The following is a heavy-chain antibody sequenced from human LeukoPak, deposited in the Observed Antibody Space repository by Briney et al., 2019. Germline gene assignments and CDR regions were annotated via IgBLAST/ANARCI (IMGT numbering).Heavy chain of an antibody. CDR2: IYYSGST. J-gene: IGHJ4*02. V-gene: IGHV4-39*07. CDR3: ARARGDGLIDY. D-gene: IGHD5-24*01. Sequence: SETLSLTCTVSGGSISSYYWSWIRQPPGKGLEWIGSIYYSGSTYYNPSLKSRVTISIDTSRNQFSLKLSSVTAADTAVYYCARARGDGLIDYWGQGTLVTVSP. CDR1: GGSISSYY.